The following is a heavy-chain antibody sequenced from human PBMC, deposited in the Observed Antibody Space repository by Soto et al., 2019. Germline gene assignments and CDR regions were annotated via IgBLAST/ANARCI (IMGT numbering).Heavy chain of an antibody. J-gene: IGHJ4*02. V-gene: IGHV3-30*18. CDR1: GFTFSSYG. Sequence: GGSLRLSCAASGFTFSSYGMHWVRQAPGKGLEWVAVISYDGGDKKYADSVKGRFTISRDNSKNTVFLQMNSLRAKDTAVYYCAKDSDVAAAAYYFDYWGQGTLVTVSS. CDR3: AKDSDVAAAAYYFDY. D-gene: IGHD6-13*01. CDR2: ISYDGGDK.